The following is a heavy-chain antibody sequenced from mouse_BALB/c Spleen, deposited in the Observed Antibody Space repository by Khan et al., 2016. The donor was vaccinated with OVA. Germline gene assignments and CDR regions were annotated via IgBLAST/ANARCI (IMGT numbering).Heavy chain of an antibody. CDR1: GFSLTGYG. J-gene: IGHJ4*01. V-gene: IGHV2-6-7*01. CDR3: ARAYYGNYREARDY. D-gene: IGHD2-10*01. Sequence: VELVESGPGLVAPSQSLSITCTVSGFSLTGYGVNWVRQPPGQGLEWLGMIWGDGSTDYNSALKSRLILSKDNSKIQVFLKMNSLQTDDTARYYCARAYYGNYREARDYWGQGTSVTVSS. CDR2: IWGDGST.